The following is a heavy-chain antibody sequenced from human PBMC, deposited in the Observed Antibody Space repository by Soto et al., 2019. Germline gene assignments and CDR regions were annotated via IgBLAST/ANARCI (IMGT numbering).Heavy chain of an antibody. CDR1: GGSISSYY. V-gene: IGHV4-59*08. CDR3: ARHVGWNYDYIWGMGHDY. Sequence: PSETLCLTCTVSGGSISSYYCRWIRQPPGKGLEWIGYIYYSGSTNYNPSLKSRVTISVDTSKNQFSLKLSSVTAADTAVYYCARHVGWNYDYIWGMGHDYWGQGTLVTVSS. D-gene: IGHD3-16*01. CDR2: IYYSGST. J-gene: IGHJ4*02.